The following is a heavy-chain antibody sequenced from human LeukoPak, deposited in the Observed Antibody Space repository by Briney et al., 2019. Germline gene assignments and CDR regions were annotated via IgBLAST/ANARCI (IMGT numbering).Heavy chain of an antibody. J-gene: IGHJ6*03. CDR3: ARLVMGWYYYMDV. CDR1: GGSISSSGYY. D-gene: IGHD2-8*01. V-gene: IGHV4-39*07. Sequence: SETLSLTCTVSGGSISSSGYYWGWVRQPPGKGLEWIGSIYYTGSTYFDPSLKSRVTISVDTSKNQFSLKLSSVTAADTAVYYCARLVMGWYYYMDVWGKGTTVTVSS. CDR2: IYYTGST.